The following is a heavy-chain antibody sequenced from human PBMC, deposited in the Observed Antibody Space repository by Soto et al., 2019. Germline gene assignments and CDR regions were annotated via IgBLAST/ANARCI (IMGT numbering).Heavy chain of an antibody. Sequence: SVKVSCKASGFTFTSSAMQWVRQARGQRLEWIGWIVVGSGNTNYAQKFQERVTITRDMSTSTAYMELSSLRSEDTAVYYCAAENDILTGYYGMDVWGQGTTVTVSS. CDR1: GFTFTSSA. D-gene: IGHD3-9*01. J-gene: IGHJ6*02. V-gene: IGHV1-58*02. CDR3: AAENDILTGYYGMDV. CDR2: IVVGSGNT.